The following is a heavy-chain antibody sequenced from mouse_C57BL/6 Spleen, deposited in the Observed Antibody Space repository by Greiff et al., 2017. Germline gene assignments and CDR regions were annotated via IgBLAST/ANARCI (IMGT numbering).Heavy chain of an antibody. V-gene: IGHV5-6*01. J-gene: IGHJ1*03. CDR3: ARESDYGSSSGYFDV. CDR2: ISSGGSYT. D-gene: IGHD1-1*01. Sequence: DVHLVESGGDLVKPGGSLKLSCAASGFTFSSYGMSWVRQTPDKRLEWVATISSGGSYTYYPDSVKGRFTISRDNAKNTLYLQMSSLKSEDTAMYYCARESDYGSSSGYFDVWGTGTTVTVSS. CDR1: GFTFSSYG.